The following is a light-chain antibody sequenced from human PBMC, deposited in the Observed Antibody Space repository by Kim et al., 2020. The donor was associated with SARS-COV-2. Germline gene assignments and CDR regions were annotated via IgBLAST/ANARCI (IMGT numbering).Light chain of an antibody. CDR2: QDI. Sequence: SYELTQPPAESVSPGQTASISCSGDELGHKYVSWYRQKPGQAPMLVIYQDIKRPSGIPERISCSNSGNTATLTIRGTQAMDEAVYYCQAWDIGAVFGGGTQLTVL. CDR3: QAWDIGAV. V-gene: IGLV3-1*01. CDR1: ELGHKY. J-gene: IGLJ2*01.